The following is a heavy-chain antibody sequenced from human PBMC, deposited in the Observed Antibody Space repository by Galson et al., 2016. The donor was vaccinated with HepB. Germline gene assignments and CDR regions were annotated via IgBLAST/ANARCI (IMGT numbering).Heavy chain of an antibody. J-gene: IGHJ4*02. Sequence: SLRLSCAASGFTFNNYAISWVRQAPGKGLEWVSGISGSGGSTYYAHSVKGRFTISRDNSKNTLYLQMNSLRTEDTAVYYCAKDSDYDFWSGSQAWGQGTLVTVSS. CDR1: GFTFNNYA. CDR2: ISGSGGST. D-gene: IGHD3-3*01. V-gene: IGHV3-23*01. CDR3: AKDSDYDFWSGSQA.